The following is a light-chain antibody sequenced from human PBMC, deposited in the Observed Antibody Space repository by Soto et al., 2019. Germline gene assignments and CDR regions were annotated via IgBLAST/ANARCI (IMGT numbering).Light chain of an antibody. CDR1: RSISTY. V-gene: IGKV1-39*01. J-gene: IGKJ1*01. Sequence: DIQMTQSPSSLSASVGDRVTITCRASRSISTYLSWYQEKPGKAPRPLIYDVSSLQRGVPSRLSASGSGTDFTLSISSLQPEDFATYYCLQSYSTPLTFEQGTKVDIK. CDR2: DVS. CDR3: LQSYSTPLT.